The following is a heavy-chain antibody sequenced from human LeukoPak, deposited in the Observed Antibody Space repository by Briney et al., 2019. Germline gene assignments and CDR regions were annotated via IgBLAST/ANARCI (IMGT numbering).Heavy chain of an antibody. Sequence: ASVRVSCKASGYTFTGYYMHWVRQAPGQGLEWMGWINPNSGGTNYAQKFQGRVTMTRDTSISTAYMELSRLRSDDTAVYYCARVVDHDYSDYYLDYWGRGTLVTVSS. D-gene: IGHD4-11*01. CDR1: GYTFTGYY. CDR3: ARVVDHDYSDYYLDY. J-gene: IGHJ4*02. CDR2: INPNSGGT. V-gene: IGHV1-2*02.